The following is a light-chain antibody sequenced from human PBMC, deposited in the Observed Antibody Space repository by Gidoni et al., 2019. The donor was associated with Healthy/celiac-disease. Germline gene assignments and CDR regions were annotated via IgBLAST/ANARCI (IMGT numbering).Light chain of an antibody. CDR3: QQYGSSPRT. V-gene: IGKV3-20*01. CDR2: GAS. J-gene: IGKJ1*01. CDR1: QSVSSSY. Sequence: PGERATLSCRASQSVSSSYLAWYQQKPGQAPRLLIYGASSRATGIPDRFRGSGSGTDFTLTISRLEPEDFAVYYCQQYGSSPRTFGQGTKVEIK.